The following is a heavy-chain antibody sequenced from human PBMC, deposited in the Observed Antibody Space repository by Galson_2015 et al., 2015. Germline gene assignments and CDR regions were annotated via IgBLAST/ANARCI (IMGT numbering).Heavy chain of an antibody. Sequence: CAISGDSVSSNSAAWIWIRQSPSRGLEWLGRTYYRSKWYNDYAVSVKSRITINPDTSKNQFSLQLNSVTPEDTAVYYCARARGDYGDPGYGMDVWGQGTTVTVSS. D-gene: IGHD4-17*01. V-gene: IGHV6-1*01. CDR1: GDSVSSNSAA. J-gene: IGHJ6*02. CDR3: ARARGDYGDPGYGMDV. CDR2: TYYRSKWYN.